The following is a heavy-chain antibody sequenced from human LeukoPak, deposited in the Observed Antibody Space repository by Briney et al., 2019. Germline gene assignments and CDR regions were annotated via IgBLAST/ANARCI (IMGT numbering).Heavy chain of an antibody. Sequence: GASVKVSCKASGGTFSSYAISWVRQAPGQGLEWMGRIIPILGIANYAQKFQGRVTITADKSTSTAYMELSSLRSEDTAVYYCARDGMVLGSSKYYYDTKDYYYGMDVWGQGTTVTVSS. J-gene: IGHJ6*02. D-gene: IGHD3-22*01. CDR1: GGTFSSYA. V-gene: IGHV1-69*04. CDR3: ARDGMVLGSSKYYYDTKDYYYGMDV. CDR2: IIPILGIA.